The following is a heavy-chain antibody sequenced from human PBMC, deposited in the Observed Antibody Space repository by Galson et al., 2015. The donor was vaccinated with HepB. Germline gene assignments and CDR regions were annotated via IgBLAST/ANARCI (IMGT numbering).Heavy chain of an antibody. CDR1: DSFNSNSW. CDR2: IHLSGST. J-gene: IGHJ4*02. V-gene: IGHV4-4*02. Sequence: SETLSLTCTVDSFNSNSWWSWVRQPPGKGLEWIGEIHLSGSTKYNPSLKSRVTILIDNSNNQYSLTLSSVTAADTAVYYCTTYGTSGSIWHWGQGTLVIVSS. D-gene: IGHD3-10*01. CDR3: TTYGTSGSIWH.